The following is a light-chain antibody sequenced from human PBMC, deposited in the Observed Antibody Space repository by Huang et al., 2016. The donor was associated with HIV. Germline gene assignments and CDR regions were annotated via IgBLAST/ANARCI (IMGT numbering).Light chain of an antibody. CDR1: QGISSY. CDR3: QQLNSYPRT. J-gene: IGKJ4*01. Sequence: IQLTQSPYSLSASVGDRVTITCRASQGISSYLSWYQQKPGKAPKLLIYAASTLQSGVPSRFSGSGSGTDCTLTISSLQPEDFATYYCQQLNSYPRTFGGGTKVEIK. CDR2: AAS. V-gene: IGKV1-9*01.